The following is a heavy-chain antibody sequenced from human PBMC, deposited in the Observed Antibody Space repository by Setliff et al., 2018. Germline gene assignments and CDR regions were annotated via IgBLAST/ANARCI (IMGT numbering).Heavy chain of an antibody. CDR1: GYTFTNYA. CDR2: ISAYSGNT. D-gene: IGHD2-2*01. J-gene: IGHJ4*02. V-gene: IGHV1-18*01. Sequence: GASVKVSCKASGYTFTNYAINWVRQAPGQGLEWVGWISAYSGNTYYAQKFQGRVTMTTDTSTATAYLELRSLRSDDTAVYYCSRLVRYCTRTSCQRASGEDYWGQGTLVTSPQ. CDR3: SRLVRYCTRTSCQRASGEDY.